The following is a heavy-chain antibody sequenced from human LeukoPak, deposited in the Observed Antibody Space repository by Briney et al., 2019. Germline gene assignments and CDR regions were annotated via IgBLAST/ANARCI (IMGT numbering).Heavy chain of an antibody. CDR1: GFTVSDYY. D-gene: IGHD5-24*01. Sequence: GGSLRLSCAASGFTVSDYYMSWIRQAPGEGLEWVSYISGGGDIIYYADSVKGRSTISRDNAKNTLFLQMNSLRAEDTAVYYCARLPNYYFDSWDQGTQVTVSS. J-gene: IGHJ4*02. CDR2: ISGGGDII. V-gene: IGHV3-11*01. CDR3: ARLPNYYFDS.